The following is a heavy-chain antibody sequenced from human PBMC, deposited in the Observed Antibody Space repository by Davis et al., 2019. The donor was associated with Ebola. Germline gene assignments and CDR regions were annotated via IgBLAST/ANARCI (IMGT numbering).Heavy chain of an antibody. Sequence: GESLKISCESSGFGFRSHWIGWVRQRPGKGLDWMGMVIPGDSDPVYSPSFQGQVTISVDTSTRTVHLQWSSLKASDTAMYYCARLPGVDTAQRGFDYWGQGSLVTVSS. D-gene: IGHD5-18*01. V-gene: IGHV5-51*01. CDR2: VIPGDSDP. CDR1: GFGFRSHW. J-gene: IGHJ4*02. CDR3: ARLPGVDTAQRGFDY.